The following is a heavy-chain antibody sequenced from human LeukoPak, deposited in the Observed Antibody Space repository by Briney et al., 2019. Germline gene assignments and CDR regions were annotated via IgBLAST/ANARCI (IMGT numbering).Heavy chain of an antibody. Sequence: PSETLSLTCTVSGGSINSYYWSWIRQPPGKGLEWIGYVAYSGGTNYNPSLKSRVIMLVDTSKNQFSLKLSSVTAADTAVYYCARTVSGYYFNAWGPGTLVTVSS. V-gene: IGHV4-59*01. CDR2: VAYSGGT. J-gene: IGHJ5*02. D-gene: IGHD5-12*01. CDR1: GGSINSYY. CDR3: ARTVSGYYFNA.